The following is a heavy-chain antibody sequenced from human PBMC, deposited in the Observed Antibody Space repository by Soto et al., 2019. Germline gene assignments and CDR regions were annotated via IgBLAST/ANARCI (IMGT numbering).Heavy chain of an antibody. Sequence: SLILSCECSGFHFKNYAKNLVRLAPGKGLEWVATITYEGRSKYYAESVKGRFAISRDNSKSTLNLQMNTLRVDDSAMYYCGPSIGGRDSMRMGSWGPGT. D-gene: IGHD2-15*01. V-gene: IGHV3-30*09. CDR3: GPSIGGRDSMRMGS. CDR2: ITYEGRSK. J-gene: IGHJ4*02. CDR1: GFHFKNYA.